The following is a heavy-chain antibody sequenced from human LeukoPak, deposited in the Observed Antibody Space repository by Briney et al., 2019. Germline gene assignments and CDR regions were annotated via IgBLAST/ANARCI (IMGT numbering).Heavy chain of an antibody. D-gene: IGHD2-15*01. Sequence: PGGSLRLSCAASGFTFSSYGMHWVRQAPGKGLEWVAFIRYDGSNKYYTDSVKGRFTISRDNSKNTLYLQMNSLRAEDTAVYYCARVRSRYCSGGSCYDFDYWGQGTLVTVSS. CDR3: ARVRSRYCSGGSCYDFDY. CDR1: GFTFSSYG. J-gene: IGHJ4*02. V-gene: IGHV3-30*02. CDR2: IRYDGSNK.